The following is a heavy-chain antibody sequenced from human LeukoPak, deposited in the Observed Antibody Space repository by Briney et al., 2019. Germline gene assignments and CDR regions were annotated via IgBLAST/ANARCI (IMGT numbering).Heavy chain of an antibody. V-gene: IGHV3-48*04. J-gene: IGHJ1*01. CDR3: ARLYCSSTNCYSYFQH. CDR1: GFTFSSYS. CDR2: ISSSGSTI. D-gene: IGHD2-2*01. Sequence: GGSLRLSCAASGFTFSSYSMNWVRQAPGKGLEWVSYISSSGSTISYADSVKGRFTISRGNAKNSLYLQMNSLRAEDTAVYYCARLYCSSTNCYSYFQHWGQGTVVTVSS.